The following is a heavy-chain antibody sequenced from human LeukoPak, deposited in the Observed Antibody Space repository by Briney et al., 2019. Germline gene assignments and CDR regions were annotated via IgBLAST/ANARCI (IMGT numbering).Heavy chain of an antibody. CDR3: ARDFSCSGGSCYSGMV. D-gene: IGHD2-15*01. CDR1: GFSFSSYG. J-gene: IGHJ4*02. V-gene: IGHV3-33*01. CDR2: IWYDGTNT. Sequence: GRSLRLSCAGSGFSFSSYGMHWVRQAPGKGLEWVAVIWYDGTNTYYADSVKGRFTISRDNSKNTLYLQMDSLRAEDTAVYYCARDFSCSGGSCYSGMVWGQGTLVTVSS.